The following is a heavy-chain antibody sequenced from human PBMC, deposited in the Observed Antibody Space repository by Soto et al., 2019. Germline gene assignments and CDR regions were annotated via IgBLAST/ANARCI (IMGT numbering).Heavy chain of an antibody. CDR1: GYTFTGDY. D-gene: IGHD3-16*02. V-gene: IGHV1-2*02. Sequence: ASVKVSCKASGYTFTGDYMHWVRQATGQGLEWMGWINPNSGGTNYAQKCQGRVTMTRDTSISTAYTELSRLRSDDTAVYYCARDLKEYDYVWGSYRYFVYWGQGTLVTVSS. CDR3: ARDLKEYDYVWGSYRYFVY. J-gene: IGHJ4*02. CDR2: INPNSGGT.